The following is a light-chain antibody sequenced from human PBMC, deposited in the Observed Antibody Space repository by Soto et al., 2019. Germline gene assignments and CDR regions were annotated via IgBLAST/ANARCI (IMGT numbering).Light chain of an antibody. Sequence: EIVLTQSPGTLSLSPGERVTLSCRASQTVSNSNLAWYQQKPGQAPRLLIYAATSRATGIPDRFSGSGSGTDFSLTISRLEPEDFAVYCCQQYGNSPRTFGQGTKVEIK. V-gene: IGKV3-20*01. J-gene: IGKJ1*01. CDR2: AAT. CDR1: QTVSNSN. CDR3: QQYGNSPRT.